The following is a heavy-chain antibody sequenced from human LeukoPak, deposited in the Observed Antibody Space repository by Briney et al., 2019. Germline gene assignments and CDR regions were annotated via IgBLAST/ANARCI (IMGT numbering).Heavy chain of an antibody. J-gene: IGHJ4*02. D-gene: IGHD3-16*01. CDR2: ISYDGSNK. CDR1: GFTFSSYA. Sequence: GGSLRLSCAASGFTFSSYAMHWVRQAPGKGLERVAVISYDGSNKYYADSVKGRFTISRDNSKNTLYLQMNSLRAEDTAVYYCARALGGDSFDYWGQGTLVTVSS. V-gene: IGHV3-30*04. CDR3: ARALGGDSFDY.